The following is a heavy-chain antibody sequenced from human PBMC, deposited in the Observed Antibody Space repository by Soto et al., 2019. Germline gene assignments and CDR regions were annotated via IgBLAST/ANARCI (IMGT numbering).Heavy chain of an antibody. CDR1: GFTFSSYG. V-gene: IGHV3-33*01. D-gene: IGHD6-13*01. CDR3: ARGPLYSSSWYLGAGYFDY. Sequence: QVQLVESWGGVVQPGRSLRLSCAASGFTFSSYGMHWVRQAPGKGLEWVAVIWYDGSNKYYADSVKGRFTIYRDNSKNTLYLQMNSLRAEDTAVYYCARGPLYSSSWYLGAGYFDYWGQGTLVTVSS. J-gene: IGHJ4*02. CDR2: IWYDGSNK.